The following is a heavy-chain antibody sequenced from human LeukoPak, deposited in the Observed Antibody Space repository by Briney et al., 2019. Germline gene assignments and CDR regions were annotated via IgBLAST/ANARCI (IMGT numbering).Heavy chain of an antibody. Sequence: SETLSLTCTVSVGSVSNYYWCWIRQPPGKGLEWIGYVYYRGSTNYNPSLKSRLTISVDTSKNQFFLRLSSVTAADTAIYFCARVVPDGYSDYWGQGALVTVSS. CDR3: ARVVPDGYSDY. CDR1: VGSVSNYY. D-gene: IGHD5-24*01. J-gene: IGHJ4*02. V-gene: IGHV4-59*02. CDR2: VYYRGST.